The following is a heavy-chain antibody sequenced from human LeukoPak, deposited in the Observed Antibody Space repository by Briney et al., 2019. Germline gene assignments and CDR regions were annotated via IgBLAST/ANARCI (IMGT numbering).Heavy chain of an antibody. Sequence: SETLSLTCTVSGGSISSYYWSWIRQPPGKGLEWIGYIYTSGSTNYNPSLKCRVTISVDTSKNQFSLKLSSVTAADTAVYYCATHPMGDALDIWGQGTMVTVSS. J-gene: IGHJ3*02. V-gene: IGHV4-4*09. CDR1: GGSISSYY. CDR3: ATHPMGDALDI. D-gene: IGHD3-10*01. CDR2: IYTSGST.